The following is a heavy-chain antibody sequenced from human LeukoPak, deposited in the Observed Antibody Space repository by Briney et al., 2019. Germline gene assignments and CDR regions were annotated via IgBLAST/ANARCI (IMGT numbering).Heavy chain of an antibody. Sequence: VASVKVSCKASGYTFTGYYMHWVRQAPGQGLEWMGWISGYNGKTKYAQELQDRVTMTTDTSTTTAYMELRSLRSDDTAVYYCARAGAVVDNWFDPWGQGTLVTVSS. CDR1: GYTFTGYY. CDR3: ARAGAVVDNWFDP. J-gene: IGHJ5*02. D-gene: IGHD2-15*01. V-gene: IGHV1-18*04. CDR2: ISGYNGKT.